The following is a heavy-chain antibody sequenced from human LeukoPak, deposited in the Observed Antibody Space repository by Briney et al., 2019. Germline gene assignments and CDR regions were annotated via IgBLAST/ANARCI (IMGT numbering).Heavy chain of an antibody. V-gene: IGHV3-74*01. Sequence: GGSLRLSCAASGFTFSSYWMHWVRQAPGKGLVWVSRINTDGSSTSYADSVKGRFTISRDNAKNTLYLQMNSLGAEDTAVYYCARDQYYDSSGYDAFDIWGQGTMVTVSS. D-gene: IGHD3-22*01. CDR2: INTDGSST. J-gene: IGHJ3*02. CDR1: GFTFSSYW. CDR3: ARDQYYDSSGYDAFDI.